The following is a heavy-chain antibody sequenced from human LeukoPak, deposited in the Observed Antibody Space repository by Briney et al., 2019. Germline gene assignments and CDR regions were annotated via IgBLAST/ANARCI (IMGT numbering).Heavy chain of an antibody. CDR3: AKDRGGGYCSSTSCHPDAFDI. J-gene: IGHJ3*02. CDR2: ISGSGGST. D-gene: IGHD2-2*01. CDR1: GFTFSSYA. V-gene: IGHV3-23*01. Sequence: GGSLRLSCAASGFTFSSYAMSWVRQAPGKGLDWVSAISGSGGSTYYADSVKGRFTISRDNSKNTLYLQMNSLRAEDTAVYYCAKDRGGGYCSSTSCHPDAFDIWGQGTMVTVSS.